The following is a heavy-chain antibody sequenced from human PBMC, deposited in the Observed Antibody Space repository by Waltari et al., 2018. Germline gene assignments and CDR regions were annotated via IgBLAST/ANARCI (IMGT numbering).Heavy chain of an antibody. CDR3: ADAGWGEPKAY. V-gene: IGHV3-23*04. CDR2: ICASADCA. Sequence: EVQLVESGGGLVQPGGSLRLSCVASGFPFSTNAMSWVRQAPWKGLEWISRICASADCAYYADSVKGRFTISRDNSKNTLYLQANTLGAEDTAVYYCADAGWGEPKAYWGQGTLVTVSS. CDR1: GFPFSTNA. D-gene: IGHD1-26*01. J-gene: IGHJ4*02.